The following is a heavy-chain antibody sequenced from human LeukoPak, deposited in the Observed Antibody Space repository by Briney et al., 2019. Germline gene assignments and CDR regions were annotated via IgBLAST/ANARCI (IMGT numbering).Heavy chain of an antibody. CDR3: AKGSRVVPAAYCDY. J-gene: IGHJ4*02. CDR1: GFTFSSYA. D-gene: IGHD2-2*01. CDR2: ISGSDGST. Sequence: QAGGSLRLSCAASGFTFSSYAMTWVRQAPGKGLEWVSAISGSDGSTYYADSVKGRFTISRDNSKNTLYLQMNSLRAEDTAVYYCAKGSRVVPAAYCDYWGQGTLVTVSS. V-gene: IGHV3-23*01.